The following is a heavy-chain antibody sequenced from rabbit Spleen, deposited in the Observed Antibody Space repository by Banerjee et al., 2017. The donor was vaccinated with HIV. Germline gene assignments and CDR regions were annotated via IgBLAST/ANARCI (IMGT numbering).Heavy chain of an antibody. CDR3: VREVAGKFGL. V-gene: IGHV1S7*01. D-gene: IGHD4-1*01. J-gene: IGHJ4*01. CDR1: GFDFSRYY. Sequence: QLVESGGGLVQPGGSLKLSCKASGFDFSRYYVSWVRQAPGKGLEWIGDIDPIFGIAVYASGVNGRFSISSHNAQNTLYLQLNSLTAADTATYFCVREVAGKFGLWGPGTLVTVS. CDR2: IDPIFGIA.